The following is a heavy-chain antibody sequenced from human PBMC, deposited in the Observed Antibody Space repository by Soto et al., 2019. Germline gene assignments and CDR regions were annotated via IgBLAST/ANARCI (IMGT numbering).Heavy chain of an antibody. CDR3: AKDSHWGIISPTHDY. V-gene: IGHV3-23*01. J-gene: IGHJ4*02. Sequence: EVQLWESGGGLVQPGGSLRLSCAVSGFTFRSSPMSWVRRAPGKGLEWVSGINGGEDSKHYAESVRGRFTIIRDNSKNTLLRQMNSLSVEDKAKYYCAKDSHWGIISPTHDYWGQGTQVTVSS. CDR1: GFTFRSSP. CDR2: INGGEDSK. D-gene: IGHD3-16*01.